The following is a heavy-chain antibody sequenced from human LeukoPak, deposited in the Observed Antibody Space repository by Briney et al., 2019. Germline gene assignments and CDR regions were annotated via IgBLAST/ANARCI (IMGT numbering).Heavy chain of an antibody. J-gene: IGHJ3*02. V-gene: IGHV4-31*03. CDR3: AGCSGGSPINAFHI. D-gene: IGHD2-15*01. Sequence: SETLSLTCTVSGGSINSGAYYWSWIRQHPGKGLEWIGYIYYSGSNYYNPSLKSRVTISVDTSKNQFSLKLSSVTAADTAVYYCAGCSGGSPINAFHIWGQGTMVTVSS. CDR2: IYYSGSN. CDR1: GGSINSGAYY.